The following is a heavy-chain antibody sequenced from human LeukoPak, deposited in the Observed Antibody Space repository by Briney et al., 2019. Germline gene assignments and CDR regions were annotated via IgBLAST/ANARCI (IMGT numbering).Heavy chain of an antibody. V-gene: IGHV4-4*09. Sequence: PSETLSLTCTVSGGSISSSYYWSWIRQPPGKGLEWIGYIYTSGSTNYNPSLKSRVTISVDTSKNQFSLKLSSVTAADTAVYYCARLWSSSSREYFDYWGQGTLVTVSS. CDR1: GGSISSSYY. D-gene: IGHD6-6*01. J-gene: IGHJ4*02. CDR2: IYTSGST. CDR3: ARLWSSSSREYFDY.